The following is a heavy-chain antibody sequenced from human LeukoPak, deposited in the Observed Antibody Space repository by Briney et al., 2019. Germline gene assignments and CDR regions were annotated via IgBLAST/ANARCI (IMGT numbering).Heavy chain of an antibody. Sequence: GGPLRLSCAASGLTFSTYWMHWVRQAPGKGLVWVSRINGDGSLSYADSVKGRFTIPRDNTKNMLYLQMNSLRAEDTAVYYCAGGASSTVHYWGQGTLVTVSS. CDR1: GLTFSTYW. V-gene: IGHV3-74*01. J-gene: IGHJ4*02. CDR2: INGDGSL. CDR3: AGGASSTVHY. D-gene: IGHD6-13*01.